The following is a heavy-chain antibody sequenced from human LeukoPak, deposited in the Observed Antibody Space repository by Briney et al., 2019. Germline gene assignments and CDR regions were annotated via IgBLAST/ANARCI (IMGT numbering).Heavy chain of an antibody. Sequence: PRGSLRLSCAASGFTFSSYSMNWVRQAPGKGLEWVSSISSSSSYIYYADSVKGRFTISRDNAKNSLYLQMNSLRAEDTAVYYCARDAGTAAAGQWGQGTLVTVSS. CDR2: ISSSSSYI. J-gene: IGHJ4*02. CDR1: GFTFSSYS. V-gene: IGHV3-21*01. D-gene: IGHD6-13*01. CDR3: ARDAGTAAAGQ.